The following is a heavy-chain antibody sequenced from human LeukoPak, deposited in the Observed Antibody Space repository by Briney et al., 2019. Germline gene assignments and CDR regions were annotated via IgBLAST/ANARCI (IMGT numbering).Heavy chain of an antibody. D-gene: IGHD6-19*01. CDR2: IYSGGSNE. Sequence: GGSLRLSCAASGFNFSSFGLHWVRQAPGKGLEWVAIIYSGGSNEYYADSVKGRFTISRDNSKNTLSLQMNSLRAEDTAVYHCAREQQWLGPLDYWGQGTLVTVSS. CDR1: GFNFSSFG. J-gene: IGHJ4*02. V-gene: IGHV3-33*01. CDR3: AREQQWLGPLDY.